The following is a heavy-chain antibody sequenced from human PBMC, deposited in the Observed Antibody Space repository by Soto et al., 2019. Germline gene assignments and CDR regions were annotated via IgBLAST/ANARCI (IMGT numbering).Heavy chain of an antibody. CDR2: INSDGSST. CDR3: ARETIMSTFGGVIGGSDAFDI. CDR1: GFTFSSYW. V-gene: IGHV3-74*01. J-gene: IGHJ3*02. Sequence: EVQLVESGGGLVQPGGSLRLSCAASGFTFSSYWMHWVRQAPGKGLVWVSRINSDGSSTSYADSVKGRFTISRDNAKNTLYLHMNSLRAEDTAVYYCARETIMSTFGGVIGGSDAFDIWVQGTMVTVSS. D-gene: IGHD3-16*01.